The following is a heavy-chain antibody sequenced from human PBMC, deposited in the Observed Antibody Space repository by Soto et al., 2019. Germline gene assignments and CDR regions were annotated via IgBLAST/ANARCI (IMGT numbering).Heavy chain of an antibody. V-gene: IGHV1-3*01. CDR3: ARDTGDGTFEF. D-gene: IGHD7-27*01. J-gene: IGHJ4*02. CDR1: GYTLISYA. CDR2: INAGHGNT. Sequence: XSVKVANKASGYTLISYAMHWVRQAPGQRLEWMGWINAGHGNTKSSQKFQDRVTISRDTSASTAYMELTSLRSEHTAVPYCARDTGDGTFEFWGQGTLVTVSS.